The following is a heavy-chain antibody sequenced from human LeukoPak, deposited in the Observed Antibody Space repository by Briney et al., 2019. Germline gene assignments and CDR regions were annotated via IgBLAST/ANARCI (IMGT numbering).Heavy chain of an antibody. J-gene: IGHJ6*02. D-gene: IGHD3-16*01. CDR1: RFNFRTYS. V-gene: IGHV3-21*01. CDR2: ISDRSTYI. CDR3: ARDRWGFRSAMDV. Sequence: GGSLRLSSAASRFNFRTYSMNWVRQAPGKGLVRLSSISDRSTYIYSADSVKGRFPISRDDDKNSLYLQMNSLRAEDTAVYYCARDRWGFRSAMDVWGQGTTVTVSS.